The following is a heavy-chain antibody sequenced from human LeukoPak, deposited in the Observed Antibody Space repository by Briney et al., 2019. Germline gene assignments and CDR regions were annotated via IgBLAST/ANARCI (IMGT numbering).Heavy chain of an antibody. CDR1: GFTFSSYS. CDR3: ARDWRAYCGGDCYSYYYYYGMDV. D-gene: IGHD2-21*02. CDR2: ISTSSTYI. V-gene: IGHV3-21*01. J-gene: IGHJ6*02. Sequence: PGGSLRLSCAASGFTFSSYSMNWVRQAPGKGLEWVSSISTSSTYIYYADSVKGRFTISRDNAKNSLYLQMNSLRAEDTAVYYCARDWRAYCGGDCYSYYYYYGMDVWGQGTTVTVSS.